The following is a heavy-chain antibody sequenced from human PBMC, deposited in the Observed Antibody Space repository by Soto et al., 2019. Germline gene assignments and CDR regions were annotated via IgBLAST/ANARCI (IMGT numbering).Heavy chain of an antibody. Sequence: QITLKESGPTLVKPTQTLTLTCTFSGFSLSTSGVGVGWIRQPPGKALEVLALIYRDDDKRYSPSLKSRLTITKDPSKNQVVLTTTNMDPVDTATDYCAHRGVRVFWDVWGRGTTVTVSS. CDR3: AHRGVRVFWDV. V-gene: IGHV2-5*02. CDR1: GFSLSTSGVG. CDR2: IYRDDDK. J-gene: IGHJ6*02. D-gene: IGHD3-9*01.